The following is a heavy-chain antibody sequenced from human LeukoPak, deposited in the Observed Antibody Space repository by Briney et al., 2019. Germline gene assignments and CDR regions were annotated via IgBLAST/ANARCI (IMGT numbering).Heavy chain of an antibody. V-gene: IGHV4-34*01. J-gene: IGHJ3*02. CDR1: GGSFSGYY. CDR3: ARDLPYYDSSGYHHPDAFDI. Sequence: PSETLSLTCAVYGGSFSGYYWSWIRQPPGKGLEWIGEINHSGSTNYNPSLKSRVTMSVDTSKNQFSLKLSSVTAADTAVYYCARDLPYYDSSGYHHPDAFDIWGQGTMVTVSS. CDR2: INHSGST. D-gene: IGHD3-22*01.